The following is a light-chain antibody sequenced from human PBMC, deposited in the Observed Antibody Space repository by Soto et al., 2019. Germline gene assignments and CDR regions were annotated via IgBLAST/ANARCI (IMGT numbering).Light chain of an antibody. CDR1: SGHSSYA. CDR2: LNSDGSH. V-gene: IGLV4-69*01. CDR3: QTWGTGIRV. Sequence: QSVLTQSPSASASLGASVKFTCTLSSGHSSYAIAWHQQQPEKGPRYLMKLNSDGSHSKGDGIPDRFSGSSSGAERYLTISSLQSEDEGDYYCQTWGTGIRVFGGGTKVTVL. J-gene: IGLJ3*02.